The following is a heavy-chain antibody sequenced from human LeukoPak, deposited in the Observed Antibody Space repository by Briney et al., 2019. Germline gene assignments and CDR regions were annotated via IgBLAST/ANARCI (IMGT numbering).Heavy chain of an antibody. Sequence: PGGSLRLSCAASGFTFNSYWMHWVRQDPGKGPVWVSRINSDGSSTDYADSVRGRFTISRDNAKNTLYLQINSLRAEDTAAYYCARDRMGAGPTTLDYWGQGTLVTVSS. CDR2: INSDGSST. V-gene: IGHV3-74*01. CDR3: ARDRMGAGPTTLDY. CDR1: GFTFNSYW. J-gene: IGHJ4*02. D-gene: IGHD1-26*01.